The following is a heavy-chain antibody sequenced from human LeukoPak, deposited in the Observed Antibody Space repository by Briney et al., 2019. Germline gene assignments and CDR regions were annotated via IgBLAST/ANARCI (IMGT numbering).Heavy chain of an antibody. CDR2: INSDGSST. D-gene: IGHD2-2*01. CDR1: GFTFSSYW. J-gene: IGHJ6*03. CDR3: ARTRIVVVPAAIATPYYYYMDV. Sequence: PGGSLRPSCAASGFTFSSYWMHWVRQAPGKGLVWVSRINSDGSSTSYADSVKGRFTISRDNAKNTLYLQMNSLRAEDTAVYYCARTRIVVVPAAIATPYYYYMDVWGKGTTVTVSS. V-gene: IGHV3-74*01.